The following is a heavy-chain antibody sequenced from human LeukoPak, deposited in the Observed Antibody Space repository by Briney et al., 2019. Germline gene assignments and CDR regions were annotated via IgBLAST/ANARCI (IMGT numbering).Heavy chain of an antibody. V-gene: IGHV4-39*01. D-gene: IGHD6-19*01. CDR3: ASLVAGTRYYNYALDV. J-gene: IGHJ6*02. CDR2: IYYSGST. Sequence: SETLSLTCTVSGGSITTNTYYWGWIRQPPGKGLEWIGSIYYSGSTYYNPSLKSRVTMSVDTSKSQFSLKLSSVTAADTAVYYCASLVAGTRYYNYALDVWGQGTTDTVSS. CDR1: GGSITTNTYY.